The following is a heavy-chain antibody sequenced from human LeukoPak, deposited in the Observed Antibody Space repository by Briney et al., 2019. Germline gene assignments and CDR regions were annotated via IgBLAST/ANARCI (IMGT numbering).Heavy chain of an antibody. CDR3: AKASVAIPQYCNS. V-gene: IGHV3-23*01. CDR1: GFIFNTFW. J-gene: IGHJ5*02. Sequence: PGGSLRLSCAASGFIFNTFWMNWVRQAPGKGLEWVSTISGTGSSTYYADSAKGRFTISRDNSKDTLFLQLNSLTAADTAMYFCAKASVAIPQYCNSWGQGTLVTVSS. CDR2: ISGTGSST. D-gene: IGHD2-2*02.